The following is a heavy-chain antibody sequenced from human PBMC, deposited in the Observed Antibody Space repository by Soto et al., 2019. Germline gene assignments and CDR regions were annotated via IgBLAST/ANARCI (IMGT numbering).Heavy chain of an antibody. V-gene: IGHV3-23*01. Sequence: EVQLLESGGGLVQPGGSLRLSCAASGFIFSNYAMGWVRQAPGKGLEWVSAITGSGGDRYYVESVKGRFTISRDNAKNTLYLQTSSLRAEDTAVYYCAKLGSSTWSPHYYFDYWGQGSLVTVSS. CDR2: ITGSGGDR. CDR3: AKLGSSTWSPHYYFDY. CDR1: GFIFSNYA. D-gene: IGHD6-13*01. J-gene: IGHJ4*02.